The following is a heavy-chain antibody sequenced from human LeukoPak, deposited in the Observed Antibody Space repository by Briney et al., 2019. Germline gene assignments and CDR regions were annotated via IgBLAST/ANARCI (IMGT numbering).Heavy chain of an antibody. CDR1: GFTVSSDY. J-gene: IGHJ4*02. CDR3: ARASGGISHYFDS. CDR2: IYGGGDT. D-gene: IGHD4-23*01. Sequence: GGSLRLSCAASGFTVSSDYMSWVRQAPGQGLEWVSLIYGGGDTYNADPVKGRFTISRDSAKNTLYLQMNSLRAEDTAVYFCARASGGISHYFDSWGQGALVTVSS. V-gene: IGHV3-66*01.